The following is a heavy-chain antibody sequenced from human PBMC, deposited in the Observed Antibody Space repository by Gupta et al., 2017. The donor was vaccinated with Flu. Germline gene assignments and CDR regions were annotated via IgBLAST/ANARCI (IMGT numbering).Heavy chain of an antibody. V-gene: IGHV3-48*03. CDR2: IRTTGSLT. Sequence: EVQLVESGGNLVQPGGSLRLSCAASGFTFGSYAMNWGRQVPGKGLEWVAYIRTTGSLTYYAASVKGRFTISRDNTNNSLYLQMNSLRADDTAVYYCARGASSGYLLYYFDYWGQGTPVTVSS. D-gene: IGHD3-22*01. J-gene: IGHJ4*02. CDR1: GFTFGSYA. CDR3: ARGASSGYLLYYFDY.